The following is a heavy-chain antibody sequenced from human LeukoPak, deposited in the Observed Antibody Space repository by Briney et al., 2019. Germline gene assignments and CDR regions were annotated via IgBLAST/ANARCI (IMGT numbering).Heavy chain of an antibody. J-gene: IGHJ4*02. CDR3: AKEDGIVGAKELDY. V-gene: IGHV3-23*01. D-gene: IGHD1-26*01. CDR1: GFIFSRYA. CDR2: ISGGGDGT. Sequence: GGSLRLSCAASGFIFSRYAMSWVRQAPGKGLEWVSAISGGGDGTYYADSVKGRFSISRGNSKNTLYLQMYSLRAEDTAVYYCAKEDGIVGAKELDYWGQGTLVIVSS.